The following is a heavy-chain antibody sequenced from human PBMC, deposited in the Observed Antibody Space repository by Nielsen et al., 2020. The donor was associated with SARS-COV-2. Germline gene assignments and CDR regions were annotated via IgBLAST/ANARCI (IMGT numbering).Heavy chain of an antibody. Sequence: WIRQPPGKGLEWIGYIYYSGSTNYNPSLKSRVTISVDKSKNQFSLKLSSVTAADTAVYYCARDCSSTSCYVTGAYYYYGMDVWGQGTTVTVSS. D-gene: IGHD2-2*01. CDR3: ARDCSSTSCYVTGAYYYYGMDV. V-gene: IGHV4-61*05. CDR2: IYYSGST. J-gene: IGHJ6*02.